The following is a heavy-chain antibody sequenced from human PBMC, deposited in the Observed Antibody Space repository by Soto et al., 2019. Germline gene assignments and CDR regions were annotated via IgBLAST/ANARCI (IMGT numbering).Heavy chain of an antibody. D-gene: IGHD5-18*01. J-gene: IGHJ4*02. CDR3: ARLLRGYSYGNYFDY. CDR1: GGSISSSSYY. CDR2: IYYSGST. Sequence: PSETLSLTCTVSGGSISSSSYYWGWIRQPPGKGLEWIGSIYYSGSTYYNPSLKSRVTISVDTSKNQFSLKLSSVTAADTAVYYCARLLRGYSYGNYFDYWGQGTLVTVSS. V-gene: IGHV4-39*01.